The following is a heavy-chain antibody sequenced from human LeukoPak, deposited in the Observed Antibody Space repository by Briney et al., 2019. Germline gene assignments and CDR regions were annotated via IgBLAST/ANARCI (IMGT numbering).Heavy chain of an antibody. CDR2: IYSGGTT. CDR1: GFTVSTNY. D-gene: IGHD2-15*01. V-gene: IGHV3-53*01. CDR3: ARLYCSGGNCYLFDY. J-gene: IGHJ4*02. Sequence: GGSLRLSCAASGFTVSTNYMSWVRQAPGKGVEWGSVIYSGGTTYYSDSVKGRFTISRDNSKNTLYLQMNSLRAEDTAVYYCARLYCSGGNCYLFDYWGQGTLVTVSS.